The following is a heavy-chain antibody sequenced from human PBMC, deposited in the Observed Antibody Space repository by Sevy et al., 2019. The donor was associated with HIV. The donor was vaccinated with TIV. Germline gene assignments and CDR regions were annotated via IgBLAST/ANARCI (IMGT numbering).Heavy chain of an antibody. CDR3: ARTRDFWSGYYPYYYYGMDV. V-gene: IGHV1-69*13. Sequence: ASVKVSCKASGGTFSSYAISWVRQAPGQGLEWMGGIIPIFGTANYAQKFQGRVTITADESTSTAYMELSSLRSEDTAVYYCARTRDFWSGYYPYYYYGMDVWGQGTTVTVSS. CDR2: IIPIFGTA. CDR1: GGTFSSYA. J-gene: IGHJ6*02. D-gene: IGHD3-3*01.